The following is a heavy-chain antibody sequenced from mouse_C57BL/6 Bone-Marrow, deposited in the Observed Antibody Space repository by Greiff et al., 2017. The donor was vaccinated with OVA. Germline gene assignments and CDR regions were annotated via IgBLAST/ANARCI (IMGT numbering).Heavy chain of an antibody. CDR2: SRNKANDYTT. Sequence: DVKLVESGGGLVQSGRSLRLSCATSGFTFSDFYMEWVRQAPGKGLEWIAASRNKANDYTTEYSASVKGRFIVSRDTSQSILYLQMNALRAEDTAIYYCARDPYYYGSSFHFDYWGQGTTLTVSS. J-gene: IGHJ2*01. V-gene: IGHV7-1*01. CDR3: ARDPYYYGSSFHFDY. CDR1: GFTFSDFY. D-gene: IGHD1-1*01.